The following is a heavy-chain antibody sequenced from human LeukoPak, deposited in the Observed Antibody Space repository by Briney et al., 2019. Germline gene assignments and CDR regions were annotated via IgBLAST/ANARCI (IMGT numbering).Heavy chain of an antibody. Sequence: GGCLRLSCAASGFTFSSYSMNWVRQAPGKGLEWISYISSSNSTIYYADSVKGRFTISRDKAKNSLYLQMNSLRAEDTAVYYCARASGSGRLSEAYWSQRTLVTVSS. CDR1: GFTFSSYS. CDR3: ARASGSGRLSEAY. V-gene: IGHV3-48*01. CDR2: ISSSNSTI. J-gene: IGHJ4*02. D-gene: IGHD3-10*01.